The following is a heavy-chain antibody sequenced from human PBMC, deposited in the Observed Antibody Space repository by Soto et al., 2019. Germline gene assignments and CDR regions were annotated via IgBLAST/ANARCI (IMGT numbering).Heavy chain of an antibody. V-gene: IGHV3-48*01. J-gene: IGHJ5*02. Sequence: GGSLRLSCAASGFTFSTYSMNWVRQAPGKGLEWVSYISSSSSTIFYTDSVKGRFTISRDNSKNTLYLQMNSLRVEDTAVYYCARDVAGKNYFDPWGQGTPVTVPQ. CDR2: ISSSSSTI. CDR3: ARDVAGKNYFDP. D-gene: IGHD1-7*01. CDR1: GFTFSTYS.